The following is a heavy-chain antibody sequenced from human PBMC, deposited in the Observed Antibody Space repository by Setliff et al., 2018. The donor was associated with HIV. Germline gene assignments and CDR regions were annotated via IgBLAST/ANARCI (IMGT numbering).Heavy chain of an antibody. D-gene: IGHD6-6*01. CDR1: GGSISSYY. J-gene: IGHJ5*02. Sequence: PSETLSLTCTVSGGSISSYYWSWIRQPPGKGLEWIGYIYTSGSTNYNPSLKSRVTISVDTSKNQFSLKLSSVTAADTAVYYCARAPRYSSSINWFDPWGQGTLVTVSS. CDR3: ARAPRYSSSINWFDP. V-gene: IGHV4-4*08. CDR2: IYTSGST.